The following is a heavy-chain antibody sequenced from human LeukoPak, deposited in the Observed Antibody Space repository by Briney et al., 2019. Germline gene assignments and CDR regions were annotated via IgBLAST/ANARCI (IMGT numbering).Heavy chain of an antibody. D-gene: IGHD3-10*01. CDR3: ARSLWFGELYFDY. CDR2: IYHSGST. Sequence: PSQTLSLTCAVSGGSISSGGYSWSWIRQPPGKGLEWIGCIYHSGSTCYNPSLKSRVTISVDRSKNQFSLKLSSVTAADTAVYYCARSLWFGELYFDYWGQGTLVTVSS. V-gene: IGHV4-30-2*01. CDR1: GGSISSGGYS. J-gene: IGHJ4*02.